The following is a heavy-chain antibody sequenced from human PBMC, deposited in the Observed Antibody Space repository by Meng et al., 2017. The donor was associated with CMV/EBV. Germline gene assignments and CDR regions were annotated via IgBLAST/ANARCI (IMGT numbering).Heavy chain of an antibody. Sequence: SCAASGFTFSSYGMHWVRQAPGKGLEWVAFIRYDGSNKYYADSVKGRFTISRDNSKNTLYLQMNSLRAEDTAVYYCANVAQSPGWELHHYYYGMDVWGQGTTVTVSS. D-gene: IGHD1-26*01. CDR3: ANVAQSPGWELHHYYYGMDV. V-gene: IGHV3-30*02. CDR1: GFTFSSYG. CDR2: IRYDGSNK. J-gene: IGHJ6*02.